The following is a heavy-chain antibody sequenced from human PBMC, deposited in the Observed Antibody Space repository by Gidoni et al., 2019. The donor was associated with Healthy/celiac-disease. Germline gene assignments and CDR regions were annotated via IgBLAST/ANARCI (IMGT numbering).Heavy chain of an antibody. CDR2: IKSKTDGGTT. Sequence: EVQLVESGGGLVKPGGSLSLSCAASGFTFSNAWINWVRQAPGKGLEWVGRIKSKTDGGTTDYAAPVKGRFTISRDDSKNTLYLQMNSLKTEDTAVYYCTTYDFWSGYYFYYYYGMDVWGQGTTVTVSS. J-gene: IGHJ6*02. V-gene: IGHV3-15*07. CDR3: TTYDFWSGYYFYYYYGMDV. D-gene: IGHD3-3*01. CDR1: GFTFSNAW.